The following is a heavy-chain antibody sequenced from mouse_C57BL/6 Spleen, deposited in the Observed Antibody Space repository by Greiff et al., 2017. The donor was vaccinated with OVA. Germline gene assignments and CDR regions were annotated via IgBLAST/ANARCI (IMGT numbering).Heavy chain of an antibody. D-gene: IGHD1-1*01. CDR1: GFTFSSYG. Sequence: VQLVESGGDLVKPGGSLKLSCAASGFTFSSYGMSWVRQTPDKRLEWVATISSGGSYTYYPASVKGRFTISRDNAKNTLYLQMSSLKSEDTAMYYCARLRYYYGSSYGYFDVWGTGTTVTVSS. CDR2: ISSGGSYT. J-gene: IGHJ1*03. V-gene: IGHV5-6*01. CDR3: ARLRYYYGSSYGYFDV.